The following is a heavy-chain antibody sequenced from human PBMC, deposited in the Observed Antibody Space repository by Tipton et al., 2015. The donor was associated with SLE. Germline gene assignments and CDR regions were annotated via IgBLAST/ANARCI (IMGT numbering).Heavy chain of an antibody. CDR3: ARRTTRSSGYFGAFDI. Sequence: TLSLTCTVSGGSISSSSYYWGWIRQPPGKGLEWIGSIYYSGSTYYNPSLKSRVTISVDTSKNQFSVKLSSVTAAETAVYYCARRTTRSSGYFGAFDIWGQGTMVTVSS. CDR1: GGSISSSSYY. V-gene: IGHV4-39*01. CDR2: IYYSGST. J-gene: IGHJ3*02. D-gene: IGHD3-22*01.